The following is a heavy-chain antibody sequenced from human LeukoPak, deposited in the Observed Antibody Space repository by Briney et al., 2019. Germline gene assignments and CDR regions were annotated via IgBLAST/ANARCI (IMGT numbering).Heavy chain of an antibody. J-gene: IGHJ4*02. V-gene: IGHV3-9*01. Sequence: GGSLRLFCAASGFTFDDYAMLWVRQAAGKGLVWVSGISWKSGSIRYADSVKGRFTISRDNAKNSLSLHMNSLRGEDAALYYCAKDLSAVSIAVAGTGLDDWSQGTLVTVSS. CDR2: ISWKSGSI. CDR1: GFTFDDYA. D-gene: IGHD6-19*01. CDR3: AKDLSAVSIAVAGTGLDD.